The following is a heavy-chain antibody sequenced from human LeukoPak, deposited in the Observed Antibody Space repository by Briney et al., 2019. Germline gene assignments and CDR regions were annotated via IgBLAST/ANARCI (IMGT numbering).Heavy chain of an antibody. D-gene: IGHD2-21*02. CDR2: INHSGST. CDR1: GFTVSNAW. J-gene: IGHJ4*02. V-gene: IGHV4-34*01. CDR3: ARGGYCGGDCYFYY. Sequence: GSQRLSCAASGFTVSNAWMSWIRQPPGKGLEWIGEINHSGSTNYNPSLKSRVTISVDTSKNQFSLKLSSVTAADTAVYYCARGGYCGGDCYFYYWGQGTLVTVSS.